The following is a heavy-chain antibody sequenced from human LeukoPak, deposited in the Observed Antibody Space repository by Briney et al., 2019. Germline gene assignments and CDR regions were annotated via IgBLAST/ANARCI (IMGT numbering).Heavy chain of an antibody. D-gene: IGHD3-9*01. CDR3: ARRYYDILTGWENFDY. CDR1: GGSFSGYY. V-gene: IGHV4-34*01. CDR2: INHSGST. J-gene: IGHJ4*02. Sequence: PSETLSLTCAVYGGSFSGYYWSWIRQPPGKGLEWIGEINHSGSTNYNPSLKSRVTISVDTSKNQFSLKLSSVTAADTAVYYCARRYYDILTGWENFDYWGQGTLVTVSS.